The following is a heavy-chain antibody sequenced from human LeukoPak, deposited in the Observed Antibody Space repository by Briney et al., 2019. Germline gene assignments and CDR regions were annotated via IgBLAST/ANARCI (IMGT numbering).Heavy chain of an antibody. J-gene: IGHJ6*04. D-gene: IGHD6-13*01. CDR1: GGSISSYY. V-gene: IGHV4-59*01. CDR2: IYYSGST. Sequence: PSETLSLTGTVSGGSISSYYWSWIRQPPGKGLEWIGYIYYSGSTNYNPSLKSRVTISVDTSKNQFSLKLSSVTAADTAVYYCARDRWVGMDVWGKGTTVTVSS. CDR3: ARDRWVGMDV.